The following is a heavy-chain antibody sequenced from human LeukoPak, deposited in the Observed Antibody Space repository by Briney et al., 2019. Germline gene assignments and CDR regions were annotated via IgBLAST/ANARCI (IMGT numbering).Heavy chain of an antibody. V-gene: IGHV4-61*01. CDR1: GGSVSSVSYY. D-gene: IGHD3-10*01. J-gene: IGHJ4*02. Sequence: SETLSLTCTVSGGSVSSVSYYWSWIRQPPGKGLEWIGYIYYRGSTNYNPSLKSRVTISVDTSKNQFSLKLSSVTAADTAVYYCASGGPYYYGSGSYPHWGQGTLVTVSS. CDR3: ASGGPYYYGSGSYPH. CDR2: IYYRGST.